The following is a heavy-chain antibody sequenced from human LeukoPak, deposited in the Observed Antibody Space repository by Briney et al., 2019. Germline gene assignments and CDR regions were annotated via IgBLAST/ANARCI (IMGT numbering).Heavy chain of an antibody. Sequence: SETLSLTCTVSGGSISSYYWSWIRQPPGKGLEWIGYNYYSGSTNYNPSLKSRVTISVDTSKNQFSLKLSSVTAADTAVYYCARDGASYGYDRWGQGTLVTVSS. CDR2: NYYSGST. V-gene: IGHV4-59*12. CDR1: GGSISSYY. CDR3: ARDGASYGYDR. J-gene: IGHJ5*02. D-gene: IGHD5-18*01.